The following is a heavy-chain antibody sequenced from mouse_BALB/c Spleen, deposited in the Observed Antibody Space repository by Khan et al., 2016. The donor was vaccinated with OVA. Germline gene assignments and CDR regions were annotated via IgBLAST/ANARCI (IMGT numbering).Heavy chain of an antibody. V-gene: IGHV9-3-1*01. CDR3: ARVGYNGTMDC. CDR2: INTYTGEP. D-gene: IGHD2-14*01. Sequence: QIQLVQSGPELKKPGETVQISCKASGFTFTNYGMNWVKQAPGKGLKWTGWINTYTGEPTFADDFKGRFAFSLETSASTAYLQINSLKNEDTATYFCARVGYNGTMDCWGQGTSVTVSS. CDR1: GFTFTNYG. J-gene: IGHJ4*01.